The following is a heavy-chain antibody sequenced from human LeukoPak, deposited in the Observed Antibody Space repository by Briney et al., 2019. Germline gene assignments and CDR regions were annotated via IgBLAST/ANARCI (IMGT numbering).Heavy chain of an antibody. Sequence: KPSETLSLTCSLSGGSMSGFYWTWIRQAPGKGLQWLGFINYSGNTKSNPSLKSRVTISIDTFKNHFSLNLASVTAADTAVYYCAREKSHGAPGHCDYWGQGIPVTVSS. J-gene: IGHJ4*02. CDR1: GGSMSGFY. CDR3: AREKSHGAPGHCDY. V-gene: IGHV4-59*01. CDR2: INYSGNT.